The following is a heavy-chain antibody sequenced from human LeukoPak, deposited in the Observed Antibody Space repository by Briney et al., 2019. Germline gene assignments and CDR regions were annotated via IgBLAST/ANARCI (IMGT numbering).Heavy chain of an antibody. CDR3: ARDNGCSGGSCYRWFDP. D-gene: IGHD2-15*01. V-gene: IGHV4-59*01. CDR2: IYYSGST. J-gene: IGHJ5*02. Sequence: SETLSLTCTVSGGSISGYYWSGTRQPPEKGLEWIGYIYYSGSTNYNPSLKSRVTISVDTSKNQFSLKLSSVTAADTAVYYCARDNGCSGGSCYRWFDPSGKGSLVTVS. CDR1: GGSISGYY.